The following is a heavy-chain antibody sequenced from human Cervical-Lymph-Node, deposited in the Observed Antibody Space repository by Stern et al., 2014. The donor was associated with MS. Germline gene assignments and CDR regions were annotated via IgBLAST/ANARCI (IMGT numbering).Heavy chain of an antibody. J-gene: IGHJ5*02. V-gene: IGHV1-18*01. CDR2: ISAYNGNT. CDR3: ARDTGGKGEDWFDP. D-gene: IGHD4-23*01. Sequence: QLVQSGAEVKKPGASVKVSCKASGYTFTSYGISWVRQAPGQGLEWMGWISAYNGNTYYAQKLQGRVTMTTKTSTSKAYMVLRSLRSDDTAVYYCARDTGGKGEDWFDPWGQGTLVTVSS. CDR1: GYTFTSYG.